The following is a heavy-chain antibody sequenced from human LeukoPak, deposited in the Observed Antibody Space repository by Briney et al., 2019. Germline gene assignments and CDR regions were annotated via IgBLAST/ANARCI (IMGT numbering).Heavy chain of an antibody. Sequence: ASVKVSCKASGYTFTSYGISWVRQAPGQGLEWMGWISAYNGNTNYAQKLQGRVTMTTDTSTSTAYTEPRSLRSDDTAVYYCARAPSLSADYFDYWGQGTLVTVSS. V-gene: IGHV1-18*01. D-gene: IGHD3-16*02. CDR3: ARAPSLSADYFDY. CDR1: GYTFTSYG. J-gene: IGHJ4*02. CDR2: ISAYNGNT.